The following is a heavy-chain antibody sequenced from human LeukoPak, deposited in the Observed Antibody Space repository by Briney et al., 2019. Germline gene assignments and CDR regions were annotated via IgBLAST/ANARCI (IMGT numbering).Heavy chain of an antibody. V-gene: IGHV1-2*02. CDR3: ARDLAGYSSGWYIKYYFDY. Sequence: ASVKVSCKASGYTFTSYYMHWVRQAPGQGLEWMGWINPNSGGTNYAQKFQGRVTMTRDTSISTAYMELSRLRSDDTAVYYCARDLAGYSSGWYIKYYFDYWGQGTLVTVSS. CDR1: GYTFTSYY. CDR2: INPNSGGT. D-gene: IGHD6-19*01. J-gene: IGHJ4*02.